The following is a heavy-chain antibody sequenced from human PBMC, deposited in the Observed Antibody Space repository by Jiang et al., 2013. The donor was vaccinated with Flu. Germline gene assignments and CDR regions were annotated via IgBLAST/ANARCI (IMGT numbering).Heavy chain of an antibody. Sequence: ASGFTFSSYAMSWVRQAPGKGLEWVSAISGGGGSTYYADSVKGRFTISRDNSKNTLYLQMNSLRAEDTAVYYCAKEKHSGYVVPLDYWGQGTLVTVSS. V-gene: IGHV3-23*01. CDR2: ISGGGGST. D-gene: IGHD5-12*01. CDR3: AKEKHSGYVVPLDY. CDR1: GFTFSSYA. J-gene: IGHJ4*02.